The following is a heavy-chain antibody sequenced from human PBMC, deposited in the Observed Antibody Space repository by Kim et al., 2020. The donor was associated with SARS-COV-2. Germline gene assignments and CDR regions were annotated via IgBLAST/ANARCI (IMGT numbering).Heavy chain of an antibody. D-gene: IGHD6-13*01. J-gene: IGHJ4*02. CDR3: AKVISTWFPFDY. V-gene: IGHV1-24*01. Sequence: IYAQNVQGRVTMTEDTSTDTAYMELSSLRSEDTAVYYCAKVISTWFPFDYWGQGTLVTVSS.